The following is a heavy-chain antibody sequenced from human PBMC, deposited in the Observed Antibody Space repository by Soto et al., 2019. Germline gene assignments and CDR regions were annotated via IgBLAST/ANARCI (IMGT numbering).Heavy chain of an antibody. CDR2: IYWDDDK. J-gene: IGHJ5*02. Sequence: GSGPTLVNPTQTLTLTCTFSGCSLTTRGVGVGWIRQPPGKALECLALIYWDDDKRYSPSLQSRLSITKDTSKNQVVLTMTNVDPVDTATYYCAHIPNYYQYDWFDPWGQGTLVTVSS. CDR3: AHIPNYYQYDWFDP. V-gene: IGHV2-5*02. D-gene: IGHD3-16*01. CDR1: GCSLTTRGVG.